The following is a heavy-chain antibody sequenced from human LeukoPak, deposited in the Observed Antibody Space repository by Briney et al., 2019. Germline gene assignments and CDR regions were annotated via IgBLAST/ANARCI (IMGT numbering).Heavy chain of an antibody. CDR3: VKDRYVDY. CDR2: ISSNGDST. J-gene: IGHJ4*02. CDR1: GSSFSSYA. Sequence: PGGSLRLSCSVSGSSFSSYAMHWVRQAPGKGLEYVSSISSNGDSTYYADSVKGRFTISRDNSKNTLFLQMSSLRAEDTAVYYCVKDRYVDYWGQGTLVTVSS. D-gene: IGHD3-16*01. V-gene: IGHV3-64D*09.